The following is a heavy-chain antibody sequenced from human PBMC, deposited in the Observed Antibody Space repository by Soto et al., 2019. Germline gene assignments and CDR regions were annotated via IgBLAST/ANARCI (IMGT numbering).Heavy chain of an antibody. J-gene: IGHJ5*01. CDR2: IYYSGST. D-gene: IGHD6-6*01. CDR3: ARGGRVYSSSSGNWFDS. CDR1: GGSISSYY. V-gene: IGHV4-59*01. Sequence: SETLALSCTVSGGSISSYYWSWIRQPPGKGLEWIGYIYYSGSTNYNPSLKSRVTISVDTSKNQFSLKLSSVTAAETDVYYCARGGRVYSSSSGNWFDSWGQGTLVTVSS.